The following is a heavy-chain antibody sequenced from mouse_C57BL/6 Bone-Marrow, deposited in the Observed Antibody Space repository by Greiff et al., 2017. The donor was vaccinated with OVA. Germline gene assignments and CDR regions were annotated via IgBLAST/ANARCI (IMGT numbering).Heavy chain of an antibody. J-gene: IGHJ2*01. CDR3: ARNGYPYFDY. CDR2: ISSGSSTI. Sequence: EVKLMESGGGLVKPGGPLKLSCAASGFTFSDYGMHWVRQAPEKGLEWVAYISSGSSTISYADPVKGRFTISRDNAKNTLFLQMTSLRSEDTAMYYCARNGYPYFDYWCQGTTLTVSS. D-gene: IGHD2-2*01. V-gene: IGHV5-17*01. CDR1: GFTFSDYG.